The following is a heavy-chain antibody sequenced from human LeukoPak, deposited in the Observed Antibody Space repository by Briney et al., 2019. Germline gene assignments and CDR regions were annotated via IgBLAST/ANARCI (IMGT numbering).Heavy chain of an antibody. CDR2: INHSGST. CDR1: GGSFSGYY. CDR3: ARDYYDSSGYTPY. V-gene: IGHV4-34*01. J-gene: IGHJ4*02. Sequence: SETLSLTCAVYGGSFSGYYWSWIRQPPGKGLEWIGEINHSGSTNYNPSLKSRVTISVDTSKNQFSLKLSSVTAADTAVYYCARDYYDSSGYTPYWGQGTLVTVSS. D-gene: IGHD3-22*01.